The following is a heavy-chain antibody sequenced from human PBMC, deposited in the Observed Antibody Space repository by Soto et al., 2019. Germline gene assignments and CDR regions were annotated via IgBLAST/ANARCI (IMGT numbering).Heavy chain of an antibody. J-gene: IGHJ4*02. D-gene: IGHD6-13*01. Sequence: EVQLVESGGGLVQPGGSLRLSCAASGFTFSDHYMEWVRQAPGKGLEWVSRSRNKANGYTKAYAASVTGRFTISRDDSKDSLYLQMNSLKTEDTAVYYCARRVAAAGTVGAFDYWGQGTLVTVSA. V-gene: IGHV3-72*01. CDR2: SRNKANGYTK. CDR3: ARRVAAAGTVGAFDY. CDR1: GFTFSDHY.